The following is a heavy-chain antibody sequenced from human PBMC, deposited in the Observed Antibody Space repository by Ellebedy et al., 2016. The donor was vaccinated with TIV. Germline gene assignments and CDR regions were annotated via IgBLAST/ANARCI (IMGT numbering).Heavy chain of an antibody. J-gene: IGHJ6*02. CDR1: GGSFSGYY. CDR3: ARGVAARYFGSREKTQRNGLDV. V-gene: IGHV4-34*01. Sequence: MPSETLSLTCAVYGGSFSGYYWSWIRQPPGKGLEWIGEINRSGSTNYNPSLKSRVTISVDTSKNQFSLKLSSVTAADTAVYYCARGVAARYFGSREKTQRNGLDVWGQGTTVTVSS. D-gene: IGHD3-9*01. CDR2: INRSGST.